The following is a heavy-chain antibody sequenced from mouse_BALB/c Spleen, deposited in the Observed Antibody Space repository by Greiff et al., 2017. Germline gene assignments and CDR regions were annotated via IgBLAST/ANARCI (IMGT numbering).Heavy chain of an antibody. V-gene: IGHV5-17*02. J-gene: IGHJ3*01. Sequence: EVNVVESGGGLVQPGGSRKLSCAASGFTFSSFGMHWVRQAPEKGLEWVAYISSGSSTIYYADTVKGRFTISRDNPKNTLFLQMTSLRSEDTAMYYCARGPWFAYWGQGTLVTVSA. CDR3: ARGPWFAY. CDR2: ISSGSSTI. CDR1: GFTFSSFG.